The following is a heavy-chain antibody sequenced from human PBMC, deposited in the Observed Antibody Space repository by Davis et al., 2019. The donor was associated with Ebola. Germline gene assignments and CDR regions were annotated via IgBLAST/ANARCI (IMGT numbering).Heavy chain of an antibody. D-gene: IGHD5-24*01. CDR3: ARDWGMATPFNY. V-gene: IGHV1-8*01. CDR2: MNPNSGDT. J-gene: IGHJ4*02. Sequence: AASVKVSCKASGYTFTTYEINWVRQATGQGLEWMGWMNPNSGDTGYAQSFQGRVAMTRDTSTSTVYMELSSLRSEDTAVYYCARDWGMATPFNYWGQGTLVTVSS. CDR1: GYTFTTYE.